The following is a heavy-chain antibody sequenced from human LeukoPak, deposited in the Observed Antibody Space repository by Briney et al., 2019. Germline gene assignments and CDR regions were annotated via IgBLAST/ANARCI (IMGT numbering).Heavy chain of an antibody. CDR1: GFTFSSYG. CDR2: ISSDGSNK. Sequence: QPGGSLRLSCTASGFTFSSYGIHWVRQAPGKGLEWVSVISSDGSNKYSADSVKGRFTISRDNSKNTLYLQMNSLRPEDTAVYYCARVCSSSWYVNRMKGHFDFWGQGTLVTVSS. V-gene: IGHV3-30*19. J-gene: IGHJ4*02. D-gene: IGHD6-13*01. CDR3: ARVCSSSWYVNRMKGHFDF.